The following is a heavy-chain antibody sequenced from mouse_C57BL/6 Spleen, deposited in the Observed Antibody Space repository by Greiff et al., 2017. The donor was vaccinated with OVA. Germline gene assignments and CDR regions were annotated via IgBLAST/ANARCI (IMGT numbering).Heavy chain of an antibody. D-gene: IGHD1-1*01. CDR2: ISSGSSTI. V-gene: IGHV5-17*01. CDR3: ASPWEYGSSLDY. CDR1: GFTFSDYG. J-gene: IGHJ2*01. Sequence: EVMLVESGGGLVKPGGSLKLSCAASGFTFSDYGMHWVRQAPEKGLEWVAYISSGSSTIYYADTVKGRFTISRDNAKNTLFLQMTSLRSEDTAMYYCASPWEYGSSLDYWGQGTTLTVSS.